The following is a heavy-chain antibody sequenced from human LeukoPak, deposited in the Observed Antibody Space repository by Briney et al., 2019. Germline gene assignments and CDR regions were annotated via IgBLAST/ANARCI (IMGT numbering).Heavy chain of an antibody. V-gene: IGHV4-39*07. CDR2: VYYTGST. J-gene: IGHJ5*02. D-gene: IGHD1-7*01. CDR3: ARGTPPANWNYHNNWFDP. Sequence: PSETLSLTCTVSGGSISTSDYYWGWIRQPPGKGLEWIGNVYYTGSTNYNPSLQSRVTISVDTSKNQFSLKLSSVTAADTAVYYCARGTPPANWNYHNNWFDPWGQGTLVTVSS. CDR1: GGSISTSDYY.